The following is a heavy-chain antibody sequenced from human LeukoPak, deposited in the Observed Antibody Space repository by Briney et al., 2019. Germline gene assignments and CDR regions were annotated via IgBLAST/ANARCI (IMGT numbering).Heavy chain of an antibody. Sequence: GGSLRLSCAASGFTFSSYAMSWVRQAPGKGLEWVSAISGSGGSTYYADSVRGRFTISRDNSKNTLYLQMNSLRAEDTAVYYCADCVVPAAMRSYYYYGMDVWGKGTTVTVSS. CDR3: ADCVVPAAMRSYYYYGMDV. J-gene: IGHJ6*04. CDR2: ISGSGGST. V-gene: IGHV3-23*01. D-gene: IGHD2-2*01. CDR1: GFTFSSYA.